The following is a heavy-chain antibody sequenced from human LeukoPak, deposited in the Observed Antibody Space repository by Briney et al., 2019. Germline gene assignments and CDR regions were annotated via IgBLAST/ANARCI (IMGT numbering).Heavy chain of an antibody. J-gene: IGHJ3*02. V-gene: IGHV4-39*01. CDR3: ARHFFGDSDDAFDI. D-gene: IGHD4-17*01. Sequence: SETLSLTCTVSGGSISSSSYYRGWIRQPPGKGLEWIGSIYYSGSTYYNPSLKSRVTISVDTSKNQFSLKLSSVTAADTAVYYCARHFFGDSDDAFDIWGQGTMVTVSS. CDR1: GGSISSSSYY. CDR2: IYYSGST.